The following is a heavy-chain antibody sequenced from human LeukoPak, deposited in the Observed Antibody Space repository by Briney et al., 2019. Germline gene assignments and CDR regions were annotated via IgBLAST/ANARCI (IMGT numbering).Heavy chain of an antibody. D-gene: IGHD6-19*01. CDR1: GFTFSNAW. J-gene: IGHJ4*02. Sequence: GSLRLSCAASGFTFSNAWMSWVRQAPGKGLEWIGEINHSGSTNYNPSLKSRVTISVDTSKNQFSLKLSSVTAADTAVYYCARHTGYSSGWYEDYFDYWGQGTLVTVSS. CDR2: INHSGST. V-gene: IGHV4-34*01. CDR3: ARHTGYSSGWYEDYFDY.